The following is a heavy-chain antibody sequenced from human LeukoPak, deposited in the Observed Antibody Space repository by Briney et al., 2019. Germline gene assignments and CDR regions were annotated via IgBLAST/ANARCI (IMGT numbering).Heavy chain of an antibody. Sequence: GASVKVSCKASRYTFTSYRMHWVRQAPGQGFEWMGVINPSGGTTAYAQKFQGRVTMTRDLSTSTVYMELSSLQSEDTAVYYCARSGSSWLFDYWGQGTLVTVSS. CDR2: INPSGGTT. D-gene: IGHD6-13*01. CDR3: ARSGSSWLFDY. CDR1: RYTFTSYR. V-gene: IGHV1-46*01. J-gene: IGHJ4*02.